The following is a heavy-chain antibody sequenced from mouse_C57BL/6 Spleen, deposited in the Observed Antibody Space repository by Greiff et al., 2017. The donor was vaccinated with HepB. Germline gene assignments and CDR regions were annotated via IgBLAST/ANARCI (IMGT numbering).Heavy chain of an antibody. Sequence: VQLKESGGGLVKPGGSLKLSCAASGFTFSSYAMSWVRQTPEKRLEWVATISDGGSYTYYPDNVKGRFTISRDNAKNNLYLQMSHLKSEDTAMYYCARDQPGSSSFEYWGQGTTLTVSS. D-gene: IGHD1-1*01. V-gene: IGHV5-4*01. J-gene: IGHJ2*01. CDR2: ISDGGSYT. CDR1: GFTFSSYA. CDR3: ARDQPGSSSFEY.